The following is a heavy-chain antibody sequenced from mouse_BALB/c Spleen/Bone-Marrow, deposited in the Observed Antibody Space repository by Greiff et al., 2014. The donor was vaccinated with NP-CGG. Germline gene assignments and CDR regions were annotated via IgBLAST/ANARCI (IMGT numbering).Heavy chain of an antibody. D-gene: IGHD2-4*01. J-gene: IGHJ2*01. V-gene: IGHV7-3*02. CDR1: GFTFTDYS. CDR2: IRNKANGYTT. CDR3: ARDRGLTYFDY. Sequence: DVHLVESGGGLVQPGGSLRLSCATSGFTFTDYSMSWVRQPPGKALEWVGFIRNKANGYTTEYSASVKGRFTISRDNSQSILYLQMNTLIAEDSSTYYCARDRGLTYFDYWGQGTTLTVSS.